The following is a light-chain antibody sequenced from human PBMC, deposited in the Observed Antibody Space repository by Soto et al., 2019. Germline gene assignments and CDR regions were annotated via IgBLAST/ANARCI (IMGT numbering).Light chain of an antibody. V-gene: IGKV3-15*01. CDR1: QSVSSN. CDR3: QQYNNWGT. Sequence: EIVMTQSPATLSVSPGERATLSSRASQSVSSNLAWYQQKPGQAPRLLIYGASTRATGIPARFSGSGSGTEFTLTISSLQSEDFAVYYCQQYNNWGTFGQGTKVAIK. J-gene: IGKJ1*01. CDR2: GAS.